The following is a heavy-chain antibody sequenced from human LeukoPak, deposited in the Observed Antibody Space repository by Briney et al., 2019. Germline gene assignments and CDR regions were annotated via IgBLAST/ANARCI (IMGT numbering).Heavy chain of an antibody. D-gene: IGHD3-10*01. Sequence: PGGSLRLSCAASGFTLSTYSMNWVRQAPGKGLEWVAVIWYDGSDKYSADSVKGRFTISRDNSKNTLYLQMNSLRAEDTAVYYCASAPYGSGTFLDYWGQGTLVTVSS. CDR2: IWYDGSDK. J-gene: IGHJ4*02. CDR1: GFTLSTYS. V-gene: IGHV3-33*08. CDR3: ASAPYGSGTFLDY.